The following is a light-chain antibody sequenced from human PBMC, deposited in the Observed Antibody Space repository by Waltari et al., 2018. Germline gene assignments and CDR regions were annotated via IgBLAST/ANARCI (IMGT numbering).Light chain of an antibody. CDR2: DVS. CDR3: CSYAGSSIL. V-gene: IGLV2-23*02. CDR1: SSDVGGYNY. Sequence: QSALTQPASVSGSPGQSITISCTGTSSDVGGYNYVSWYQQLPGKAPKLIIYDVSKRPSGVFNRFSGSKSGNTASLTISELQAEDEADYYCCSYAGSSILFGGGTKLTVL. J-gene: IGLJ2*01.